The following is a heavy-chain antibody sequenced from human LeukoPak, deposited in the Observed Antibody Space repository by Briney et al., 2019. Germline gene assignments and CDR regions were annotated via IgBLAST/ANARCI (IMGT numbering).Heavy chain of an antibody. CDR3: ANGLGYYDSSGYLAY. J-gene: IGHJ4*02. CDR2: INPNSGGT. CDR1: GYTFTVYY. D-gene: IGHD3-22*01. V-gene: IGHV1-2*02. Sequence: ASVKVSFKASGYTFTVYYMHWVRQAPGQGLEWMGWINPNSGGTNYAQKFQGRVTMTRDTSISTAYMELSRLRSDDTAVYYCANGLGYYDSSGYLAYWGQGTLVTVSS.